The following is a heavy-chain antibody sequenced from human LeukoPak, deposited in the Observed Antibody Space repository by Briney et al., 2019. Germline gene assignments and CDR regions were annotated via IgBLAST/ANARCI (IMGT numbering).Heavy chain of an antibody. J-gene: IGHJ4*02. Sequence: GGSLRLSCAAPGFTVSSNYMSWVRQAPGKGLEWVSVIYSGGSTYYADSVKGRFTISRDNSKNTLYLQMNSLRAEDTAVYYCARDRYSSSSNFDYWGQGTLVTVSS. D-gene: IGHD6-13*01. CDR2: IYSGGST. V-gene: IGHV3-66*02. CDR3: ARDRYSSSSNFDY. CDR1: GFTVSSNY.